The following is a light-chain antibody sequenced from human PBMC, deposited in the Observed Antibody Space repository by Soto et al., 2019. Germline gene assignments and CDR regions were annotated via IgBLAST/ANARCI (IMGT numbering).Light chain of an antibody. J-gene: IGKJ2*01. Sequence: EIVLTQSPGTLSLSPGERATLSCRASQSVNNNYLAWYQQKPGQAPRLLIYGASSRATGIPDRFSGSGSGTDFTLTISTREPEDFAVYYCQQYGSSQYTFGQGTKLEIK. CDR3: QQYGSSQYT. CDR2: GAS. CDR1: QSVNNNY. V-gene: IGKV3-20*01.